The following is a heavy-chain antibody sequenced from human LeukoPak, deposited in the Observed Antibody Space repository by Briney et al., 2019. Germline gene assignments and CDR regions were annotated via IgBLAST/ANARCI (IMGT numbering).Heavy chain of an antibody. V-gene: IGHV5-51*01. CDR1: GYSFSSYW. CDR3: TKAPTSSLSFFDF. CDR2: INPGDYDA. D-gene: IGHD5-24*01. J-gene: IGHJ4*02. Sequence: GGSLKISCKASGYSFSSYWIGWVRQMPGKGLEWMAIINPGDYDARYSPSFQGQVTVSADRSISTAYMQWSTLKASDTATYYCTKAPTSSLSFFDFWGQGTLVTVSS.